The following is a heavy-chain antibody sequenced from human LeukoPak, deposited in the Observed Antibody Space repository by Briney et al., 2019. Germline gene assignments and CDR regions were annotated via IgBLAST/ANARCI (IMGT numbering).Heavy chain of an antibody. CDR3: AKGTWDYYDSSGYYYYYYYMDV. CDR2: IWYDGSNK. J-gene: IGHJ6*03. D-gene: IGHD3-22*01. CDR1: GFTFSSYG. V-gene: IGHV3-33*06. Sequence: GGSLRLSCAASGFTFSSYGMHWVRQAPGKGLEWVAVIWYDGSNKYYADSVKGRFTISRDNSKNTLYLQMNSLRAEDTAVYYCAKGTWDYYDSSGYYYYYYYMDVWGKGATVTVSS.